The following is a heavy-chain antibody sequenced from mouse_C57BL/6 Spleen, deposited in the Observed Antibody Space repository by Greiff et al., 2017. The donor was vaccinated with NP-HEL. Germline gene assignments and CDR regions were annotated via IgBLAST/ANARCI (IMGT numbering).Heavy chain of an antibody. J-gene: IGHJ4*01. V-gene: IGHV1-22*01. CDR3: ARERTIGDGYDYYAMDY. CDR1: GYTFTDYN. CDR2: INPNNGGT. Sequence: EVQLQQSGPELVKPGASVKMSCKASGYTFTDYNMHWVKQSHGKSLEWIGYINPNNGGTSYNQKFKGKATLTVNKSSSTAYMELRSLTSEDSAVYYCARERTIGDGYDYYAMDYWGQGTSVTVSS. D-gene: IGHD2-2*01.